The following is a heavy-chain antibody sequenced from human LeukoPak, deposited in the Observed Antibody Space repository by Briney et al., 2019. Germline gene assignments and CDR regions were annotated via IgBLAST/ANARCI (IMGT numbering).Heavy chain of an antibody. D-gene: IGHD7-27*01. Sequence: GGSLRLSCAASGFIVSSNYMSWVRQAPGKGLEWVSIIYSNGFTYYADSVKGRFTISRDNSKNTLYLQMNSLRAEDTAVYYCARRPPSNWGLDYWGQGTLVTVSS. V-gene: IGHV3-53*01. J-gene: IGHJ4*02. CDR2: IYSNGFT. CDR1: GFIVSSNY. CDR3: ARRPPSNWGLDY.